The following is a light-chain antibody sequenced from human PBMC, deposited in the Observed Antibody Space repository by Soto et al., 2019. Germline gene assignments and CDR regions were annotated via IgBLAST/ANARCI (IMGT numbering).Light chain of an antibody. Sequence: QSVLTQPPSASGTPGQRVTISCSGSSSNIGSNSVGWYQQLPGAAPKVLISTTDKRPSGVPDRFSGSKSGTSASLAISGLQSEDEADYCCVAWDDSLNGHVFGTGTKVTVL. CDR2: TTD. J-gene: IGLJ1*01. CDR3: VAWDDSLNGHV. CDR1: SSNIGSNS. V-gene: IGLV1-44*01.